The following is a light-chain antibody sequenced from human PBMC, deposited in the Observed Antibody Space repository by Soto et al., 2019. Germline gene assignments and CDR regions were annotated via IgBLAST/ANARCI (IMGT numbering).Light chain of an antibody. CDR2: EVS. Sequence: QSALTQPASASGSPGQSVTISCTGTSSDVGTYNLVSWYRHHPGSAPRLMIYEVSKWPLGVSNRFSGSKSGNTASLTIAGLQAEDEGDYYCCSYAGSNTLLFGGGTKVTVL. J-gene: IGLJ2*01. V-gene: IGLV2-23*02. CDR1: SSDVGTYNL. CDR3: CSYAGSNTLL.